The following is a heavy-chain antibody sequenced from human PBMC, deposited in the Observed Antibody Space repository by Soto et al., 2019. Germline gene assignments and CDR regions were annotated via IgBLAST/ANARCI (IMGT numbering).Heavy chain of an antibody. CDR3: ARGTIFGVVISWFDP. J-gene: IGHJ5*02. D-gene: IGHD3-3*01. Sequence: SETLSLTCTVSGGSISSGDYYWSWIRQPPGKGLEWIGYIYYSGSTYYNPSLKSRVTISVDTSKNQFSLKLSSVTAADTAVYYCARGTIFGVVISWFDPWGQGTLVTVSS. CDR2: IYYSGST. V-gene: IGHV4-30-4*01. CDR1: GGSISSGDYY.